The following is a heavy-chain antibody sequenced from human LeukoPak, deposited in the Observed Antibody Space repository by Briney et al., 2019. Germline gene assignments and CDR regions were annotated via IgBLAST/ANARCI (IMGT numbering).Heavy chain of an antibody. J-gene: IGHJ5*02. V-gene: IGHV1-46*01. CDR2: INPSGGST. Sequence: ASVKVSCKASGYTFTSYYMHWVRQAPGQGLEWMGIINPSGGSTSYAQKFQGRVTMTWDTSTSTVYMELSSLRSEDTAVYYCARGQVVVIKDLLRFDPWGQGTLVTVSS. CDR3: ARGQVVVIKDLLRFDP. CDR1: GYTFTSYY. D-gene: IGHD3-22*01.